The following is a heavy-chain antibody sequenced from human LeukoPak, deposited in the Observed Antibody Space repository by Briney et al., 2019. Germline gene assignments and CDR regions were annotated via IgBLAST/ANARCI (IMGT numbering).Heavy chain of an antibody. Sequence: SETLSLTCTVSGGSIGSYYWSWIRQPPGKGLEWIGYIYYSGSTNYNPSLKSRVTISVDTSKNQFSLKLSSVTAADTAVYYCARGEPDSYGGPVEDYWGQGTLVTVSS. J-gene: IGHJ4*02. CDR3: ARGEPDSYGGPVEDY. D-gene: IGHD5-18*01. V-gene: IGHV4-59*01. CDR2: IYYSGST. CDR1: GGSIGSYY.